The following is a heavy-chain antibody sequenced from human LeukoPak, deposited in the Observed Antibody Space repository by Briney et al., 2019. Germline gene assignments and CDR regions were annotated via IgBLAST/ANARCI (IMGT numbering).Heavy chain of an antibody. V-gene: IGHV1-24*01. CDR3: ATESHYYDSSGPTPSWFDP. D-gene: IGHD3-22*01. CDR2: FDPEDGET. J-gene: IGHJ5*02. CDR1: GYTLTELS. Sequence: ASVMVSCKVSGYTLTELSMHWVRQAPGKGLEWMGGFDPEDGETIYAQKFQGRVTMTEDTSTDTAYMELSSLRSEDTAVYYCATESHYYDSSGPTPSWFDPWGQGTLVTVSS.